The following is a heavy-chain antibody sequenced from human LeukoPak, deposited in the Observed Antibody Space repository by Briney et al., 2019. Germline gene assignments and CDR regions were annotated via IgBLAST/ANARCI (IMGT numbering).Heavy chain of an antibody. CDR3: ARRYSSGWSTYYYYGMDV. V-gene: IGHV1-8*01. J-gene: IGHJ6*02. CDR1: GYTFTSYD. CDR2: MNPNSGNT. Sequence: ASVTVSCKASGYTFTSYDINWVRQATGQGLEWMGWMNPNSGNTGYAQKFQGRVTMTRNTSISTAYMELSSLRSEDTAVYYCARRYSSGWSTYYYYGMDVWGQGTTVTVSS. D-gene: IGHD6-19*01.